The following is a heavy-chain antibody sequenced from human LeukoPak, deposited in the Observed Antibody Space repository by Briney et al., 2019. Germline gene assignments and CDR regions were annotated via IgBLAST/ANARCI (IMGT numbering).Heavy chain of an antibody. J-gene: IGHJ5*02. Sequence: GGSLRLSCAASGFTFSDYYVSWIRQAPGKGLEWVSYISSSGSTIYYADSVKGRFTISRDNAKNSLYLQMNSLRAEDTAVYYCARGWYSSGWYNWFDPWGQGTLVTVSS. CDR2: ISSSGSTI. CDR1: GFTFSDYY. D-gene: IGHD6-19*01. V-gene: IGHV3-11*01. CDR3: ARGWYSSGWYNWFDP.